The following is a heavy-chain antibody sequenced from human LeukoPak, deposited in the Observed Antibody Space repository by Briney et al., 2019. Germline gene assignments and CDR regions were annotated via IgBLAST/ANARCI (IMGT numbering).Heavy chain of an antibody. Sequence: GGSLRLSCVASGFTFSSHWMHWVRQAPGSGLVWVSRVNSDGSRTSYADSVKGRFTMSRDNVKNTLYLQMNSLRVEDTAVYYCARDPRNVGLAPWGQGTLVTVSS. J-gene: IGHJ5*02. CDR1: GFTFSSHW. CDR3: ARDPRNVGLAP. CDR2: VNSDGSRT. D-gene: IGHD2-15*01. V-gene: IGHV3-74*01.